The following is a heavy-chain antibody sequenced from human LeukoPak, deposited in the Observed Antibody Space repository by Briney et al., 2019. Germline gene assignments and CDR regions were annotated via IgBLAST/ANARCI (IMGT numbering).Heavy chain of an antibody. CDR1: GFTFDDYA. CDR3: AKAPTLHYYDSSGYPYYFDY. J-gene: IGHJ4*02. D-gene: IGHD3-22*01. Sequence: PGRSLRLSCAASGFTFDDYAMHWVRQAPGKGLEWVSGISWNSGSIGYADSVKGRFTISRDNAKNSLYLQMNSLRAEDTALYYCAKAPTLHYYDSSGYPYYFDYWGQGTLVTVSS. CDR2: ISWNSGSI. V-gene: IGHV3-9*01.